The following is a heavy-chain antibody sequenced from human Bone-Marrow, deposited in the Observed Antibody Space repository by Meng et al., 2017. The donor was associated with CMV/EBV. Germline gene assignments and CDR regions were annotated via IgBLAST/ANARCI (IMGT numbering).Heavy chain of an antibody. J-gene: IGHJ3*01. CDR3: ARILSGDSLAFDL. Sequence: SETLSLTCIVSGGSINTYYWSWIRQPPGKGLEWIGYIYSSGFTNYNPSLMSRLTISVDMSRNQFSLHLNSVTAAVTAVYYCARILSGDSLAFDLWGPGTMVTVSS. D-gene: IGHD7-27*01. V-gene: IGHV4-4*09. CDR2: IYSSGFT. CDR1: GGSINTYY.